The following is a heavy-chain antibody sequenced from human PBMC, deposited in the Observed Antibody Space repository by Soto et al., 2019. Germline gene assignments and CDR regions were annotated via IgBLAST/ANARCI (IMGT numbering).Heavy chain of an antibody. Sequence: QVQLLQSGTEVKRPGSSVKVSCKPSGVSFNGYGFAWVRQAPGRGLEWVGKVNPASQLTNYEQSLQGRVTITADTSTRIVYMELSGLTSEDTADYFCARMKLARLDHWGQGTLVTVSS. CDR2: VNPASQLT. CDR3: ARMKLARLDH. CDR1: GVSFNGYG. J-gene: IGHJ4*02. V-gene: IGHV1-69*09.